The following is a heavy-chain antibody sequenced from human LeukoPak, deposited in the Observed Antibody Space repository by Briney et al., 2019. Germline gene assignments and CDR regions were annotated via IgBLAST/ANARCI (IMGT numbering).Heavy chain of an antibody. CDR2: IRYDVSNK. D-gene: IGHD3-22*01. CDR3: ARESESYDSSGSTFGY. CDR1: GFTFSSYG. Sequence: GGSLRLSCAASGFTFSSYGMHWVRQAPGKWLEWVAFIRYDVSNKYYADSVKGRFTISRDDSKNTLYLQMHSLRAEDTAVYYCARESESYDSSGSTFGYWGQGTLVTVSS. J-gene: IGHJ4*02. V-gene: IGHV3-30*02.